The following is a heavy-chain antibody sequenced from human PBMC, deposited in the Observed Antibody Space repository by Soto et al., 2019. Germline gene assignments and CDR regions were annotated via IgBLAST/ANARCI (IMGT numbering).Heavy chain of an antibody. Sequence: SETLSLTCSVSGGSISSGGYSWSWIRQPPGKGLEWIGYIYHSGSTYYNPSLKSRVTISVDRSKNQFSLKLSSVTAADTAVYYCARAHGSGWGAFDIWGQGTMVTVSS. J-gene: IGHJ3*02. V-gene: IGHV4-30-2*01. D-gene: IGHD3-10*01. CDR3: ARAHGSGWGAFDI. CDR2: IYHSGST. CDR1: GGSISSGGYS.